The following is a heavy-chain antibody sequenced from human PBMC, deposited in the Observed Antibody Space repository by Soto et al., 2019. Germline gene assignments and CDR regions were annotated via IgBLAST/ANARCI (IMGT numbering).Heavy chain of an antibody. CDR1: GGTFSSYA. D-gene: IGHD6-13*01. CDR2: IIPIFGTA. Sequence: QVQLVQSGAEVKKPGSSVKVSCKASGGTFSSYAISWVRQAPGQGREWMGGIIPIFGTANYAQKFQGRVTITADESTSTAYMELSSLRSEDTAEYYCARDGDRRIAASKSDGMDVWGQGTTVTVSS. CDR3: ARDGDRRIAASKSDGMDV. V-gene: IGHV1-69*01. J-gene: IGHJ6*02.